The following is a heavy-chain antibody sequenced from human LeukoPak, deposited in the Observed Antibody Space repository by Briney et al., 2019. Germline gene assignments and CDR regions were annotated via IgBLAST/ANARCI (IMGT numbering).Heavy chain of an antibody. D-gene: IGHD4-17*01. CDR1: GFSLSTSGVG. CDR2: IYRNDDK. V-gene: IGHV2-5*01. J-gene: IGHJ4*02. CDR3: AHRRLGDYAGV. Sequence: SGPTLVKPTQTLTLTCTFSGFSLSTSGVGVGWIRQPPGKALEWLALIYRNDDKRYSPSLKSRLTITKDTSKNQVVLTMTNMDPVDTATYYCAHRRLGDYAGVWGQGTLVTVSS.